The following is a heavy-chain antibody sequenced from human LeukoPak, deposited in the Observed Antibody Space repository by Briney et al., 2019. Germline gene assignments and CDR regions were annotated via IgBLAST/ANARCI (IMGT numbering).Heavy chain of an antibody. CDR1: GGTFSSYA. D-gene: IGHD3-9*01. CDR3: ARDYPHTNYDILTGPYYYYGMDV. V-gene: IGHV1-69*10. Sequence: SVKLSCKASGGTFSSYAISWGRQAPGQGLEWMGGVIPILGIATYAQKYQGRATITADKSTTTANMELSSLRSVDTAVYYCARDYPHTNYDILTGPYYYYGMDVWGQGTTVTVSS. CDR2: VIPILGIA. J-gene: IGHJ6*02.